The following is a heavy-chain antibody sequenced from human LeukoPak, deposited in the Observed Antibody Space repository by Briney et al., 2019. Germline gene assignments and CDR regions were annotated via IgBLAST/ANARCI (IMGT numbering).Heavy chain of an antibody. Sequence: SQTLSLTCTVSGGSIRSGAYYWSWIRQPPGKGLEWIGYIYYSGSTDYNPSLKSRVTMSVDTSKNQFSLKLSSETAADTAVYYCARDGSGRYTLSWFDPWGQGTLVTVSS. CDR3: ARDGSGRYTLSWFDP. CDR1: GGSIRSGAYY. V-gene: IGHV4-30-4*01. J-gene: IGHJ5*02. CDR2: IYYSGST. D-gene: IGHD3-10*01.